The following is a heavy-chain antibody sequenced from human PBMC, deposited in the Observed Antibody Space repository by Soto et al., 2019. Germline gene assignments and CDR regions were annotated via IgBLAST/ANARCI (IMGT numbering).Heavy chain of an antibody. J-gene: IGHJ3*02. D-gene: IGHD5-12*01. CDR1: GGSISSYY. CDR3: ARTFEREYSGYDPDTFDI. Sequence: PSETLSLTCPVSGGSISSYYWSWIRQPPGKGLEWIGYIYYSGSTNYNPSLKSRVTISVDTSKNSLYLQMNSLRAEDTAVYYCARTFEREYSGYDPDTFDIWGQGTMVTVSS. CDR2: IYYSGST. V-gene: IGHV4-59*12.